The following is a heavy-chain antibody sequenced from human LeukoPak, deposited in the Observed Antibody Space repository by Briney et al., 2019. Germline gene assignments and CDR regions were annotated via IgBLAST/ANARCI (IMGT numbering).Heavy chain of an antibody. Sequence: GGSLRLSCAASGFTFSSYAMHWVRQAPGKGLEWVAVISYDGSNKYYADSVKGRFTISRDNSKNTLYLQMNSLRAEDTAVYYCARSPSWASEDAIDIWGQGTMVTVSS. J-gene: IGHJ3*02. CDR1: GFTFSSYA. D-gene: IGHD1-26*01. V-gene: IGHV3-30-3*01. CDR3: ARSPSWASEDAIDI. CDR2: ISYDGSNK.